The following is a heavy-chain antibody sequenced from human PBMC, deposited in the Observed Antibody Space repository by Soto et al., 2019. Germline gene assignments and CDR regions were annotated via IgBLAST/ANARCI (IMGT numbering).Heavy chain of an antibody. Sequence: SETLSLTCAVYGGSFSGYYWSWIRQPPGKGLEWIGEINHSGSTNYNPSHKSRVTISVDTSKNQFSLKLSSVTAADTAVYYCSRVSRGYSGYDLGTYYYYGMDVWGQGTTVTVAS. V-gene: IGHV4-34*01. CDR3: SRVSRGYSGYDLGTYYYYGMDV. CDR1: GGSFSGYY. CDR2: INHSGST. J-gene: IGHJ6*02. D-gene: IGHD5-12*01.